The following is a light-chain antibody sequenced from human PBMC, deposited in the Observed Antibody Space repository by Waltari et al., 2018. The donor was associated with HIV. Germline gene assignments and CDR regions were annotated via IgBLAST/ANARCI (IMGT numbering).Light chain of an antibody. CDR2: LEGGGFY. CDR1: SGHSRTI. J-gene: IGLJ3*02. CDR3: ETWDSSTWV. Sequence: QPVLPQSSSASASLGSSVKLTCTLTSGHSRTIIAWHQQQPGKATRYLMKLEGGGFYNKGSGVPDRFSGSSSGADRYLTISNLQFEDEADYYCETWDSSTWVFGGGTKLTVL. V-gene: IGLV4-60*02.